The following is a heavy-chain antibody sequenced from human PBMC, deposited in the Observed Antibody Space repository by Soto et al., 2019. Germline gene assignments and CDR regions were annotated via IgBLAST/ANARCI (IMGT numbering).Heavy chain of an antibody. D-gene: IGHD6-13*01. CDR2: ISAYNGNT. Sequence: GASVKVSCKASGYSFSFYGINWVRQAPGQGLEWMGWISAYNGNTNYAQKLQGRVTMTTDTSTSTAYMELRSLRSDDTAVYYCARDPGTSSSWYYYGMDVWGQGTTVTVSS. J-gene: IGHJ6*02. CDR3: ARDPGTSSSWYYYGMDV. CDR1: GYSFSFYG. V-gene: IGHV1-18*01.